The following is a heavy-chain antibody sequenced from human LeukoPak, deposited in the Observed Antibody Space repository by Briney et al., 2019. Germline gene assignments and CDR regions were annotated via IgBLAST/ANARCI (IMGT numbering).Heavy chain of an antibody. Sequence: SETLSLTCAVYGGSFSGYYWSWIRQPPGKGLEWIGEINHSGSTNYNPSLKSRVTISVDTSKNQFSLRLSSVTAADTAVYYCARARHYDFWSGGEDYYYGMDVWGQGTTVTVSS. CDR2: INHSGST. D-gene: IGHD3-3*01. J-gene: IGHJ6*02. V-gene: IGHV4-34*01. CDR3: ARARHYDFWSGGEDYYYGMDV. CDR1: GGSFSGYY.